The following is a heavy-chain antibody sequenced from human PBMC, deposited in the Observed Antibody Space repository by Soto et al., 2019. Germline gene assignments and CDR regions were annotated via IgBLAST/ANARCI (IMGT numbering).Heavy chain of an antibody. CDR3: ARLVVPAAIDYYYYGMDV. CDR1: GFTFSSYS. Sequence: GGSLSLSCAASGFTFSSYSMSWVRQAPGKGLEWVSAISGSGGSTYYADSVKGQVTISADKSISTAYLQWSSLKASDTAMYYCARLVVPAAIDYYYYGMDVWGQGTTVTVSS. CDR2: ISGSGGST. J-gene: IGHJ6*02. V-gene: IGHV3-23*01. D-gene: IGHD2-2*02.